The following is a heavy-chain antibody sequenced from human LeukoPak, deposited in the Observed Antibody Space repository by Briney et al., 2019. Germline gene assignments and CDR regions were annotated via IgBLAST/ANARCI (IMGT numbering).Heavy chain of an antibody. CDR1: GFTFSGSA. Sequence: GGSLRLSCAASGFTFSGSAMHWVRQASGKGLEWVGRIRSKANSYATAYAASVKGRFTISRDDSKNTAYLQMNSLKTEDTAVYYCTRHHLWFGELSGWGYYYYYMDVWGKGTTVTVSS. V-gene: IGHV3-73*01. J-gene: IGHJ6*03. CDR2: IRSKANSYAT. D-gene: IGHD3-10*01. CDR3: TRHHLWFGELSGWGYYYYYMDV.